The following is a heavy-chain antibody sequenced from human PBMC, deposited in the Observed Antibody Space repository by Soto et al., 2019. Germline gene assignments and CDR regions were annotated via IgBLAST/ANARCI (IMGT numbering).Heavy chain of an antibody. V-gene: IGHV1-3*01. Sequence: VASVKVSCNASGYTFTSYGISWVRQAPGQGLEWMGWINAGNGNTKYSQKFQGRVTITRDTSASTAYMELSSLRSEDTAVYYCARDMGFGLSDYWGQGTLVTVSS. CDR1: GYTFTSYG. CDR3: ARDMGFGLSDY. CDR2: INAGNGNT. J-gene: IGHJ4*02. D-gene: IGHD3-10*01.